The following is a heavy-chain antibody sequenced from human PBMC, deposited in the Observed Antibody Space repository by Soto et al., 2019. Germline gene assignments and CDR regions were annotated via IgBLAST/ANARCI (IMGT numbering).Heavy chain of an antibody. CDR3: ARVHTVTTYFDV. J-gene: IGHJ2*01. CDR1: GYTFTSYD. CDR2: MNPNSGNT. V-gene: IGHV1-8*01. Sequence: QVQLVQSGAEVKKPGASVKVSCKASGYTFTSYDINWVRQATGQGLEWMGWMNPNSGNTGSAQRFQGILTMTRNTSINTAYMELTSLTSEDAAVYFCARVHTVTTYFDVWGRGTLVTVSS. D-gene: IGHD4-17*01.